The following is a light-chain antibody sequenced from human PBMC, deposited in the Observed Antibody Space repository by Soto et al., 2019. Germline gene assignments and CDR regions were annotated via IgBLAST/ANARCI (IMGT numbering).Light chain of an antibody. CDR1: QTIYDW. V-gene: IGKV1-5*03. J-gene: IGKJ1*01. CDR2: KTS. Sequence: DIQMTQSPSTLSASVGDRATITCRASQTIYDWLAWYQQKPGKAPKLLIYKTSNLQSGVPSRFSGSASGTDFTLTISSLQPDDFATYYCQQYNIYWTFGQGTKVEIK. CDR3: QQYNIYWT.